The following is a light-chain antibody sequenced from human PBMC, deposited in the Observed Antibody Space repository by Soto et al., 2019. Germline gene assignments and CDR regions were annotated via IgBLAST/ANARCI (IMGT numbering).Light chain of an antibody. Sequence: DIQMTQSPSTLSGSVGDRVTIPCRASQTISSWLAWYQQKPGKAPKLLIYKASTLKSGVPSRFSGSGSGTEFTLTISSLQPDDFATYHCQHYNSYSEAFGQGTKVELK. J-gene: IGKJ1*01. CDR1: QTISSW. CDR3: QHYNSYSEA. CDR2: KAS. V-gene: IGKV1-5*03.